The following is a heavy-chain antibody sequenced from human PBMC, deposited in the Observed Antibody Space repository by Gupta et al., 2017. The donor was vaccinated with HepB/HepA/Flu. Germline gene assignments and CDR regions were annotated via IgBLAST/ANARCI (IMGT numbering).Heavy chain of an antibody. CDR2: IDWNENR. CDR1: GFSISTYGMG. J-gene: IGHJ3*01. V-gene: IGHV2-70*17. CDR3: ARIAARGTVPDNDGFDV. D-gene: IGHD2-15*01. Sequence: QVTLRESGPALVKPTQTLTLTCTLSGFSISTYGMGVSWIRQPPGKALEWLVRIDWNENRFYSPFLKTRLTVSKDTSKNQVVLIMTNMDPEDTATYYCARIAARGTVPDNDGFDVWGQGTTVTVS.